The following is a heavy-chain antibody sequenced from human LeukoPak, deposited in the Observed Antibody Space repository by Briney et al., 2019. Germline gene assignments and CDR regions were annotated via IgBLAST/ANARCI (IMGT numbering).Heavy chain of an antibody. Sequence: GGSLRLSCAASGFTFDDYAMHWVRQAPGKGLEWVSGISWNSGSIGYADSVKGRFTISRDNAKNSLYLQMNSLSAEDTALYYCAKDISYGWYYFDYWGQGTLVTVSS. D-gene: IGHD6-19*01. CDR3: AKDISYGWYYFDY. J-gene: IGHJ4*02. CDR1: GFTFDDYA. V-gene: IGHV3-9*01. CDR2: ISWNSGSI.